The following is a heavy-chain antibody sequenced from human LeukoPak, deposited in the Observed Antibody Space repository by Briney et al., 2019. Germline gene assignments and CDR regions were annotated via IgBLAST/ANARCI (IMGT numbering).Heavy chain of an antibody. CDR2: IFTSGIT. Sequence: SETLSLTCTVSGGSISIYYRNWICQPAGKGLEWIGRIFTSGITNYDPSLKSRVTMSVDTSKNQFSLNLSSVTAADTAVYYCARESSGNYYNPLGYMDVWGKGTTVTVSS. CDR1: GGSISIYY. J-gene: IGHJ6*03. V-gene: IGHV4-4*07. CDR3: ARESSGNYYNPLGYMDV. D-gene: IGHD3-10*01.